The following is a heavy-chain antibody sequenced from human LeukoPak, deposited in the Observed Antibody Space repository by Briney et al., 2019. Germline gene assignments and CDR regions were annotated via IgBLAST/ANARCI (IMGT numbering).Heavy chain of an antibody. Sequence: GASVKVSCKTSGYTFTRNGISWVRQAPGQGLEWMGWISGYNGNTNFAQKFQGRVTMTTDTSTTTACMELRSLTSDDTAVYYCAKVWYSSNWYFFDYWGQGTLVTVSS. V-gene: IGHV1-18*01. D-gene: IGHD6-13*01. J-gene: IGHJ4*02. CDR1: GYTFTRNG. CDR3: AKVWYSSNWYFFDY. CDR2: ISGYNGNT.